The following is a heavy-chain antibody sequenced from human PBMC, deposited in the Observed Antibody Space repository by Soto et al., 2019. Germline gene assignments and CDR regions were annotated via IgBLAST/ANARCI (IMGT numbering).Heavy chain of an antibody. CDR3: AKELQRGMDV. V-gene: IGHV1-2*02. CDR1: GYTFSVYH. D-gene: IGHD4-4*01. J-gene: IGHJ6*02. CDR2: VHPNSGGT. Sequence: QVHLVQSGAEVQQPGASVKVSCKASGYTFSVYHMHWVRQAPGQGLEWMGWVHPNSGGTNYAQSFEGRVTMTRDTSINTADMELSRMTSDDTAVYYCAKELQRGMDVWGQGTTVTVSS.